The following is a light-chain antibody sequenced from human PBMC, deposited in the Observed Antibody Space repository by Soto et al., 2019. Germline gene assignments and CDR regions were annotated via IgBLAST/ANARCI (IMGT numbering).Light chain of an antibody. CDR1: QSVGSN. J-gene: IGKJ2*01. V-gene: IGKV3-11*01. CDR3: QQRSTWPPTYT. CDR2: DAS. Sequence: EIVLTRSPATLSLSPGERATLSCRASQSVGSNLAWYQQKPGQAPRLLIYDASNRATGIPARFSGSGSGTDFTLTISSLEPEDFAVYYCQQRSTWPPTYTFGQGTNLEIK.